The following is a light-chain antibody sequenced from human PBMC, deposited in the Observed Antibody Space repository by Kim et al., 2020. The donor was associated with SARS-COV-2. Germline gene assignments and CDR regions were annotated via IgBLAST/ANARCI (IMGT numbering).Light chain of an antibody. V-gene: IGKV1-12*01. J-gene: IGKJ4*01. Sequence: SASVGDRVTISCRASQGLNSWLAWYQQKQGKAPKLLIYAASSLQSGVPSRFSGSGSGTEYTLTINNLQPEDFATYFCVQAHTFPLTFGGGTKLEI. CDR2: AAS. CDR3: VQAHTFPLT. CDR1: QGLNSW.